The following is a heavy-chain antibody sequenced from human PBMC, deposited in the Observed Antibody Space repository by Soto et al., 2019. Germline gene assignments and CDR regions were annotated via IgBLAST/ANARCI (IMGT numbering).Heavy chain of an antibody. V-gene: IGHV1-8*01. CDR3: EKVSRKGSAIDFDY. J-gene: IGHJ4*02. CDR2: VNPNNGET. CDR1: GYTFSDYD. D-gene: IGHD3-10*01. Sequence: QVQLVQSGAELKKPGASVKVACKAYGYTFSDYDMNWVRQATGRGPEWNGWVNPNNGETGYAQKFQGRVTLTTDISTTTAYMELTSLRSEDTAIYYCEKVSRKGSAIDFDYWGQGTLITVSS.